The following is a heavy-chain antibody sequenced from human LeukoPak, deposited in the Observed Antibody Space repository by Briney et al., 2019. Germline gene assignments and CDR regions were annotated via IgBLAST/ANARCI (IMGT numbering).Heavy chain of an antibody. Sequence: SETLSLTCAVSGGSISSSNWWSWVRQPPGKGLEWIGEIYRSESTNYNPSLKSRVTISVDKSKNQFSLKLSSVTAADTAVYYCARGSAGGGRVFDYWGQGTLVTVSS. CDR2: IYRSEST. D-gene: IGHD3-16*01. CDR1: GGSISSSNW. V-gene: IGHV4-4*02. J-gene: IGHJ4*02. CDR3: ARGSAGGGRVFDY.